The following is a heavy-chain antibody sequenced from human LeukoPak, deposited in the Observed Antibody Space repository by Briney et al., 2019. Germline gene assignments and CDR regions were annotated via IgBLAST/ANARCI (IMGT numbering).Heavy chain of an antibody. CDR1: GGSFSGYY. CDR3: ARATGITGVDY. V-gene: IGHV4-34*01. Sequence: PSETLSLTCAVYGGSFSGYYWSWIRQPPGKGLEWIGEINHSGSTNYNPSLKSRVTISVDTSKSQFSLKLSFVTAADTAVYYCARATGITGVDYWGQGTLVTVSS. CDR2: INHSGST. D-gene: IGHD1-20*01. J-gene: IGHJ4*02.